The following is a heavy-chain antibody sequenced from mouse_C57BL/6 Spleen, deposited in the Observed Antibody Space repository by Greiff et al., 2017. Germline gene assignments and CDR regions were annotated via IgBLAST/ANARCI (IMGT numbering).Heavy chain of an antibody. V-gene: IGHV5-9-1*02. Sequence: EVMLVESGEGLVKPGGSLKLSCAASGFTFSSYAMSWVRQTPEKRLGLVAYISSGGDYIYYADTVKGRFTISRDNARNTLYLQMSSLKSEDTAMYYCTRAGDPAWFAYWGQGTLVTVSA. CDR1: GFTFSSYA. J-gene: IGHJ3*01. CDR3: TRAGDPAWFAY. CDR2: ISSGGDYI. D-gene: IGHD2-13*01.